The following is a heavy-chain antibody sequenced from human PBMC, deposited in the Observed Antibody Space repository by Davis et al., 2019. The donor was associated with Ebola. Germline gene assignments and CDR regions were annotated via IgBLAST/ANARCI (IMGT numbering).Heavy chain of an antibody. CDR2: ISYTGST. V-gene: IGHV4-61*08. CDR3: ARLYYGSGSYYNWFDP. D-gene: IGHD3-10*01. J-gene: IGHJ5*02. Sequence: SETLSLTCAVSGGSISSGGYSWSWIRQPPGKGLEWIGYISYTGSTNYNPSLKSRVTISVDTSKNQVSLKLSSVTAADTAVYYCARLYYGSGSYYNWFDPWGQGTLVTVSS. CDR1: GGSISSGGYS.